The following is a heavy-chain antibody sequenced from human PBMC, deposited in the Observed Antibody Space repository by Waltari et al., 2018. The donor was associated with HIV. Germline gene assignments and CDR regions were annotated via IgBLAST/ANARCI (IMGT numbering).Heavy chain of an antibody. CDR3: AKTYYGPTSYYNVGAFDV. CDR1: GYNFNSFY. Sequence: VQLVQSGAQVKEPGDSVKVSCRASGYNFNSFYLHWVRQAPGQGLQWVGFINPFRVGTNYAQKFRGRVTLTRDTSIDTSFMELTGLGSDDTAVYYCAKTYYGPTSYYNVGAFDVWGQGTMVSVSS. CDR2: INPFRVGT. V-gene: IGHV1-2*02. J-gene: IGHJ3*01. D-gene: IGHD3-10*01.